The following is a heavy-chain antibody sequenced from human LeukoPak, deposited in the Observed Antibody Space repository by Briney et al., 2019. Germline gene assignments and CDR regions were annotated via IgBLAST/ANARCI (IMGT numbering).Heavy chain of an antibody. CDR3: ARGSVFWSGYYKHFDY. Sequence: GASVKVSCKASGYTFTSYGISWVRQAPGQGLERMGWISTYNDNTNYAQKLQGRVTMATDTSTSTAYMELRSLRSDDTAVYYCARGSVFWSGYYKHFDYWGQGTLVTVSS. J-gene: IGHJ4*02. CDR2: ISTYNDNT. CDR1: GYTFTSYG. D-gene: IGHD3-3*01. V-gene: IGHV1-18*01.